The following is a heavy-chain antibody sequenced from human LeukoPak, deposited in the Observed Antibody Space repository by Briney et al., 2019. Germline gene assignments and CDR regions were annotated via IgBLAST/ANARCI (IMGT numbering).Heavy chain of an antibody. V-gene: IGHV3-30-3*01. CDR3: ARPKRSNCSGGSCYSGDYYYYGMDV. D-gene: IGHD2-15*01. J-gene: IGHJ6*02. CDR1: GFTFSSYA. Sequence: GGSLRLSCAASGFTFSSYAMHWVRQAPGKGLEWVAVISYDGSNKYYADSVKGRFTISRDNSKNTLYLQMNSLRAEDTAVYYCARPKRSNCSGGSCYSGDYYYYGMDVWGQGTTVTVSS. CDR2: ISYDGSNK.